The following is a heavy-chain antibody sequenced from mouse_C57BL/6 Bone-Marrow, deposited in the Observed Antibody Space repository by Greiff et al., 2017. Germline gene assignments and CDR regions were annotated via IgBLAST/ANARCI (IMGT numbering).Heavy chain of an antibody. CDR1: GYTFTDYY. V-gene: IGHV1-26*01. Sequence: VQLQQSGPELVKPGASVKISCKASGYTFTDYYMNWVKQSHGKSLEWIGDINPNNGGTSYNQKLKGKATLTVDKSSSTAYMELRSLTSEDSAVYYCARDYYGSSCYFDYLGQGTILTVSS. J-gene: IGHJ2*01. CDR3: ARDYYGSSCYFDY. CDR2: INPNNGGT. D-gene: IGHD1-1*01.